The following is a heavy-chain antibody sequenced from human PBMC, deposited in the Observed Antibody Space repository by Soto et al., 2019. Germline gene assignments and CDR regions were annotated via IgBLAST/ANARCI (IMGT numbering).Heavy chain of an antibody. J-gene: IGHJ4*02. V-gene: IGHV3-33*01. CDR2: IWYDGTNT. CDR3: ARAGGYGYGEQTFDY. Sequence: QVQLVESGGGVVQPGRSLRLSCAASGFTFSGYAMHWVRQAPGKGLEWVAVIWYDGTNTYYGDSVKGRFTVSRDNSKNTLWLQMSSLRVEDTADYYCARAGGYGYGEQTFDYWGQGTLVTVSS. CDR1: GFTFSGYA. D-gene: IGHD5-18*01.